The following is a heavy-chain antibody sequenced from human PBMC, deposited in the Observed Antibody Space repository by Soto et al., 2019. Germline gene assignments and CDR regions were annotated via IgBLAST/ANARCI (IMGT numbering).Heavy chain of an antibody. CDR3: ASGSAGYYDSSGP. CDR2: IIPIFGTA. V-gene: IGHV1-69*13. J-gene: IGHJ4*02. Sequence: AASVKVSCKASGGTFSSYAISWVRQAPGQGLEWMGGIIPIFGTANYAQKFQGRVTITADESTSTAYMELSSLRSEDTAVYYCASGSAGYYDSSGPWGQGTLVTVSS. CDR1: GGTFSSYA. D-gene: IGHD3-22*01.